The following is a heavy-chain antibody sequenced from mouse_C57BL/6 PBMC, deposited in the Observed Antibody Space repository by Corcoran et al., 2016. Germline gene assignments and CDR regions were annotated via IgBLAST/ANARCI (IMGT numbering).Heavy chain of an antibody. Sequence: QVQLQQSGAELVRPGTSVKMSCKASGYTFTNYWIGWAKQRPGHGLEWIGDIYPGGGYTNYNEKFKGKATLTADKSSSTAYMQFSSLTSEDSAIYYCARWYGYDGAWFAYWGQGTLVTVSA. CDR1: GYTFTNYW. J-gene: IGHJ3*01. CDR2: IYPGGGYT. V-gene: IGHV1-63*01. D-gene: IGHD2-2*01. CDR3: ARWYGYDGAWFAY.